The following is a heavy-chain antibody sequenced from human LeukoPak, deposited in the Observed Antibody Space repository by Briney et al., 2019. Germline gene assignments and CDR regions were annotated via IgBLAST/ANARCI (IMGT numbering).Heavy chain of an antibody. CDR2: IIPIFGTA. CDR1: GGTFSSYA. CDR3: ARVAAAGTATDY. J-gene: IGHJ4*02. D-gene: IGHD6-13*01. V-gene: IGHV1-69*13. Sequence: SVKVSCKASGGTFSSYAISWVRQAPGQGLEWMGGIIPIFGTANYAQKFQGRVTITAGESTSTAYMELSSLRSEDTAVYYCARVAAAGTATDYWGQGTLVTVSS.